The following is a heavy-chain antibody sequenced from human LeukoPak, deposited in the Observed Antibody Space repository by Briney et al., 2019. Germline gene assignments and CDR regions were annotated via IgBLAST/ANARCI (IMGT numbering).Heavy chain of an antibody. D-gene: IGHD3-10*01. V-gene: IGHV1-18*01. CDR1: GYTFTSYG. Sequence: ASVKVSCKASGYTFTSYGISWVRQAPGQGLEWMGWISAYNGNTNYAQKLQGRVTMTTDTSTSTAYMELRSLRSEDTAVYYCAREGPLGFIYYYYYGMDVWGQGTTVTVSS. CDR2: ISAYNGNT. J-gene: IGHJ6*02. CDR3: AREGPLGFIYYYYYGMDV.